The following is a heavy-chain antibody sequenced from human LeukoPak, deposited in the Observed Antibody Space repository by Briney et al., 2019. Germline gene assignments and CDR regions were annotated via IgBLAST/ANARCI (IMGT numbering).Heavy chain of an antibody. CDR2: XNPSGGST. CDR3: ARDWGYCSGGSCYLVF. V-gene: IGHV1-46*01. D-gene: IGHD2-15*01. J-gene: IGHJ4*02. Sequence: GXGREGMGIXNPSGGSTSYAQRFQGRVTMTRETSTSTVYMALSSLRSEDTAVYYCARDWGYCSGGSCYLVFWGQGTLVTVSS.